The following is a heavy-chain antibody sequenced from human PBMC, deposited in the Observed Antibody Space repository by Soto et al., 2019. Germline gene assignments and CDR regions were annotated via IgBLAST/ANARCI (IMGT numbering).Heavy chain of an antibody. Sequence: EVQLLESGGGLVQPGGSLRLSCAASGFTFSRYPMSWVRQAPGKGVEWVSAISSAGDNTYYADSVKGRFTISRDNSKNTLYLQVSSLRAEDTAIYYCAKGSEGSSWGQGTLVTVSS. D-gene: IGHD6-13*01. CDR1: GFTFSRYP. J-gene: IGHJ4*02. CDR2: ISSAGDNT. V-gene: IGHV3-23*01. CDR3: AKGSEGSS.